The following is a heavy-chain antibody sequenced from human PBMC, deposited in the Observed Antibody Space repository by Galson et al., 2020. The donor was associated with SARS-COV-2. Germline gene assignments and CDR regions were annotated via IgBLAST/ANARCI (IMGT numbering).Heavy chain of an antibody. D-gene: IGHD3-16*02. CDR1: GCSISSYY. J-gene: IGHJ4*02. CDR3: ARGDYVWGSYRA. CDR2: IYYSGST. Sequence: SETLSLTFTVSGCSISSYYWIWIRQPPGKGLEWIGYIYYSGSTNYNPSLKSRVTISVDTSKNQFSLKLRSVTAADTAVYYCARGDYVWGSYRAWGQGTLVTVSS. V-gene: IGHV4-59*01.